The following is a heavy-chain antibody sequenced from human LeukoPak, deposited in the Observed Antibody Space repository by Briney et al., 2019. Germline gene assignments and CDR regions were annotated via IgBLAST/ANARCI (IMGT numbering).Heavy chain of an antibody. D-gene: IGHD1-26*01. CDR3: ASDSGSYPHYYFDY. Sequence: GGALRLSCAAPGFNFSSYSINWVRQAPGKGVEWGSYISISSSTIYYADSVKGRFTISRDNAKNSLYLQMNSLRDEDTAVYYCASDSGSYPHYYFDYWGQGTLVTVSS. J-gene: IGHJ4*02. V-gene: IGHV3-48*02. CDR2: ISISSSTI. CDR1: GFNFSSYS.